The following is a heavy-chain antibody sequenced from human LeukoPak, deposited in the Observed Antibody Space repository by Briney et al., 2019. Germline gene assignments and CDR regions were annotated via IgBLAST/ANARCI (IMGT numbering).Heavy chain of an antibody. J-gene: IGHJ5*02. Sequence: GGSLRLSCAASGFTFSSYSMNWVRQAPGKGLEWVSSISSSSSYIYYADSVKGRFTISRDNAKNSLYLQMNSLRAEDTAVYYCARDSGIVVVVPQFDPWGQGTLVTVSS. CDR1: GFTFSSYS. CDR3: ARDSGIVVVVPQFDP. V-gene: IGHV3-21*01. D-gene: IGHD2-15*01. CDR2: ISSSSSYI.